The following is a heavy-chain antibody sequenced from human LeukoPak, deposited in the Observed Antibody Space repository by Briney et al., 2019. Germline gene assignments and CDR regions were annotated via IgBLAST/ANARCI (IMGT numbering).Heavy chain of an antibody. Sequence: SETLSLTCTVSGGSISGYYWSWIRQFPGKELEWIGYVYDSGSTYYNPSLKSRVTISVHTSKNQFSLRLNSMTAADTAVYFCAKSRNATPMLWALDMWGQGTMVTVSS. CDR3: AKSRNATPMLWALDM. D-gene: IGHD2-21*01. CDR2: VYDSGST. V-gene: IGHV4-59*08. J-gene: IGHJ3*02. CDR1: GGSISGYY.